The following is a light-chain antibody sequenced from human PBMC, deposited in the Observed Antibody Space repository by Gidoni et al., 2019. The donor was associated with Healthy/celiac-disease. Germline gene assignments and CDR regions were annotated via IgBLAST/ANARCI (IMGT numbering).Light chain of an antibody. CDR3: QQYGSSPLT. CDR1: QSVSSSY. Sequence: IVLTQSPGTLSLSPGERATLSCRASQSVSSSYLAWYQQKPGQAPRLLIYGASSRATGIPDRFSGSGSGTDFTLTISRLEPEDFAVYYCQQYGSSPLTFGPGTKVDSK. V-gene: IGKV3-20*01. J-gene: IGKJ3*01. CDR2: GAS.